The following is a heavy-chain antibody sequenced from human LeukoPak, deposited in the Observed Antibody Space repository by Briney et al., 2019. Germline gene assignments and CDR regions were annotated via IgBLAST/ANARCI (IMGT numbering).Heavy chain of an antibody. Sequence: GGSLRLSCAAAGFTFSSYGMHWVRQAPGKGLEWVAVILFDGSNKYYADSVKGRFTISRDNSKNTLYVQMNSLRAEDTAVYYCAKDKGGITYVFDYWGQGTLVTVSS. V-gene: IGHV3-33*06. D-gene: IGHD1-1*01. CDR2: ILFDGSNK. CDR1: GFTFSSYG. J-gene: IGHJ4*02. CDR3: AKDKGGITYVFDY.